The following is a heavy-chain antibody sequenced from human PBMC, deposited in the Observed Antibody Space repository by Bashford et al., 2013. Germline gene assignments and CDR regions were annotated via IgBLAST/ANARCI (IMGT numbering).Heavy chain of an antibody. CDR1: GFTFSRFW. D-gene: IGHD7-27*01. V-gene: IGHV3-48*03. CDR2: ISSSGSTI. J-gene: IGHJ4*02. CDR3: AREWKSGDRFRFDY. Sequence: GGSLRLSCAASGFTFSRFWMHWVRQAPGKGLEWVSYISSSGSTIYYADSVKGRFTISRDNAKNSLYLQMDSLRAEDTAVYYCAREWKSGDRFRFDYWGQGTLVTVSS.